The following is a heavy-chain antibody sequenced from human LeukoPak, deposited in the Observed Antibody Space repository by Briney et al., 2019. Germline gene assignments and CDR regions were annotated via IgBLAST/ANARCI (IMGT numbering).Heavy chain of an antibody. D-gene: IGHD1-1*01. CDR1: GFTVSINY. J-gene: IGHJ4*02. Sequence: GGSLRLSCAASGFTVSINYMSWVRQAPGEGLEWVSVIYTTGKTYYADSVKGRFSISRDNSKNTVYLQMNSLRAEDTAVYYCAKVSPTGRAFDSWGQGTLVTVSS. V-gene: IGHV3-53*01. CDR3: AKVSPTGRAFDS. CDR2: IYTTGKT.